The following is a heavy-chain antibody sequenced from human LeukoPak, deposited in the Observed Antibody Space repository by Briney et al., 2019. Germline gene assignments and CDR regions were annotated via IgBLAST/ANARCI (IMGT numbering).Heavy chain of an antibody. CDR2: INPNSGGT. CDR3: ARRYFDWLLSKSRNYFDY. V-gene: IGHV1-2*02. CDR1: GYTFTGYY. D-gene: IGHD3-9*01. J-gene: IGHJ4*02. Sequence: GASVKVSCKASGYTFTGYYMHWVRQAPGQGLEWMGWINPNSGGTNYAQKFQGRVTMTRDTSISTAYMELSRLRSDDTAVYYCARRYFDWLLSKSRNYFDYWGQGTLVIVSS.